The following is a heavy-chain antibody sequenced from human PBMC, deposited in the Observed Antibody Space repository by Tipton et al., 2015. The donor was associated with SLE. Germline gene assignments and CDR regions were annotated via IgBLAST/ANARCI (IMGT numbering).Heavy chain of an antibody. D-gene: IGHD5/OR15-5a*01. CDR1: GGSISSGSYY. V-gene: IGHV4-61*09. Sequence: LRLSCTVSGGSISSGSYYWSWIRQPAGKGLEWIGYIYTSGSTNYNPSLKSRVTISVDTSKNQFSLKLSSVTAADTAVYYCARCSVYDRDAFDIWGQGTMVTVSS. CDR3: ARCSVYDRDAFDI. CDR2: IYTSGST. J-gene: IGHJ3*02.